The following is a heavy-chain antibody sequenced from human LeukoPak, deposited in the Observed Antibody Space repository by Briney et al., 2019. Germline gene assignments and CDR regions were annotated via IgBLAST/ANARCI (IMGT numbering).Heavy chain of an antibody. D-gene: IGHD3-9*01. CDR2: ISGSGGST. V-gene: IGHV3-23*01. CDR3: AKGFVLRYFDWLFQGFDY. J-gene: IGHJ4*02. Sequence: PGGSLRLSCAASGFTFSSYGMSWVRQAPGKGLEWVSAISGSGGSTYYADSVKGRFTISRDNSKNTLYLQMNSLRAEDTAVYYCAKGFVLRYFDWLFQGFDYWGQGTLVTVSS. CDR1: GFTFSSYG.